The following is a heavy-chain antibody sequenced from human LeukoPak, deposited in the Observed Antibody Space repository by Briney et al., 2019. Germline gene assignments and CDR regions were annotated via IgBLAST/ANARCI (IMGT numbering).Heavy chain of an antibody. V-gene: IGHV1-2*02. D-gene: IGHD5-12*01. CDR3: ARDRAHVGTMVDVFDF. CDR1: GFAFTTYY. CDR2: INPNSGGT. J-gene: IGHJ3*01. Sequence: ASVKVSCTPSGFAFTTYYIHWVRQAPGQGPEWMGWINPNSGGTKYAQRFRDRIIMTRDTSITTAYMEMRRLTSDDTAMYYCARDRAHVGTMVDVFDFWGQGTMVTVSS.